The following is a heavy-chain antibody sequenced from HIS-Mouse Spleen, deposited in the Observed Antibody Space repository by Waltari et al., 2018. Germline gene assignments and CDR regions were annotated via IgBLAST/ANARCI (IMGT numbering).Heavy chain of an antibody. J-gene: IGHJ4*02. CDR1: GFTFSSYA. Sequence: QVQLVESGGGVVQPGRSLRLSCAASGFTFSSYAMHWVRQAPGKGVGWVAVISYDGSNKYYADSVKGRFTISRDNSKNTLYLKMNSLRAEDTAVYYCARDHRNNWAIRDWGQGTLVTVSS. V-gene: IGHV3-30-3*01. CDR2: ISYDGSNK. CDR3: ARDHRNNWAIRD. D-gene: IGHD1-20*01.